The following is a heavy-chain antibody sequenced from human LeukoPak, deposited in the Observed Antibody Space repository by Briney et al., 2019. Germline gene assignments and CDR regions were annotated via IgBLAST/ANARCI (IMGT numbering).Heavy chain of an antibody. V-gene: IGHV3-48*04. J-gene: IGHJ6*03. D-gene: IGHD3-10*01. CDR2: ISSSGSTI. CDR3: ARDGSGSYFYYYYYYMDV. CDR1: AFTFRSYG. Sequence: GGSLRLSCETSAFTFRSYGMHWVRQAPGKGLEWVSYISSSGSTIYYADSVKGRFTISRDNAKNSLYLQMNSLRAEDAAVYYCARDGSGSYFYYYYYYMDVWGKGTTVTISS.